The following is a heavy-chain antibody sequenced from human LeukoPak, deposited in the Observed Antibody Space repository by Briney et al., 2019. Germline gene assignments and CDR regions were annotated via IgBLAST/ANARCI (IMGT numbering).Heavy chain of an antibody. CDR2: ISYDGSNK. D-gene: IGHD6-13*01. J-gene: IGHJ4*02. Sequence: GGPLRLSCAASGFTFSSYGMHWVRQAPGKGLEWVAVISYDGSNKYYADSVKGRFTISRDNSKNTLYLQMNSLRAEDTAVYYCAKITGYSSSWYGIAGYDYWGQGTLVTVSS. CDR3: AKITGYSSSWYGIAGYDY. V-gene: IGHV3-30*18. CDR1: GFTFSSYG.